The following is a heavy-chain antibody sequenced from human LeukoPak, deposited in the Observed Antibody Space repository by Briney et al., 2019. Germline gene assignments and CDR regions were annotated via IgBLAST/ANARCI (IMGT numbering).Heavy chain of an antibody. D-gene: IGHD3-10*01. CDR2: ISYDGTKK. V-gene: IGHV3-30*04. Sequence: GGSLRLSCAASGFTFSSYILHWVRQAPGKGLEWVALISYDGTKKDYTDSVKGRFTISRDNSKNTLYLQMNSLRAEDTAVYYCAKGAMVRGVPSYYFDYWGQGTLVTVSS. CDR3: AKGAMVRGVPSYYFDY. J-gene: IGHJ4*02. CDR1: GFTFSSYI.